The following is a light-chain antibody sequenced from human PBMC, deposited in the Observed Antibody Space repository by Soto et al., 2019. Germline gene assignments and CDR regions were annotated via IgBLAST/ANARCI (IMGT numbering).Light chain of an antibody. Sequence: DIPMTQSPSSLSASVGDRVTITCRASQSISSYLNWYQQKPGKAPKLLIYAASSLQSGVPSRFSGSRSGTDFTLTISSLQPEDFATYYFQQSYSTPRTFGQVAKVEIK. CDR3: QQSYSTPRT. CDR1: QSISSY. J-gene: IGKJ1*01. CDR2: AAS. V-gene: IGKV1-39*01.